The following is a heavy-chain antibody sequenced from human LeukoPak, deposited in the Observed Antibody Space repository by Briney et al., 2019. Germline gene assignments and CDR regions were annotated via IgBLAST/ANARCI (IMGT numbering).Heavy chain of an antibody. CDR1: GGSISSYY. Sequence: SETLSLTCTVSGGSISSYYWSWIRQPPGKGLEWMGYIYYSGSTNYNPSLKSRVTISVDTSKNQFSLKLSSVTAADTAVYYCARAAYCGGDCYLPPFDYWGQGTLVTVSS. CDR3: ARAAYCGGDCYLPPFDY. J-gene: IGHJ4*02. D-gene: IGHD2-21*02. V-gene: IGHV4-59*01. CDR2: IYYSGST.